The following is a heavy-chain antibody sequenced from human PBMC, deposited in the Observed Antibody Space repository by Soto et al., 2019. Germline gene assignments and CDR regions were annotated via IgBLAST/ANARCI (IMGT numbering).Heavy chain of an antibody. D-gene: IGHD3-16*01. CDR3: AKDSGYDYVWKIYRREY. Sequence: PGGSLRLSCAASGFSFTSYAMSWVRQGPGKGLEWVSTLRRDGGTTYYADSVKGRFTISRDSSKNTLYLQMNSLRDADTAIYYCAKDSGYDYVWKIYRREYWGQGTLVTVSS. V-gene: IGHV3-23*01. CDR2: LRRDGGTT. CDR1: GFSFTSYA. J-gene: IGHJ4*02.